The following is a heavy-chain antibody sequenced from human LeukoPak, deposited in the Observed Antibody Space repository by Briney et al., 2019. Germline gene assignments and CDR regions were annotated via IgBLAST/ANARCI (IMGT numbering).Heavy chain of an antibody. Sequence: GASVKVSCKASAGTFSTYAINWVRQAPGQGLEWMGRVIPMLGITKSAQKLQGRVTITADKSTSTAYMELSSLRSDDTAVYYCAGDDYGGNSGVLDIWGQGTVVTVSS. CDR3: AGDDYGGNSGVLDI. CDR2: VIPMLGIT. V-gene: IGHV1-69*04. CDR1: AGTFSTYA. D-gene: IGHD4-23*01. J-gene: IGHJ3*02.